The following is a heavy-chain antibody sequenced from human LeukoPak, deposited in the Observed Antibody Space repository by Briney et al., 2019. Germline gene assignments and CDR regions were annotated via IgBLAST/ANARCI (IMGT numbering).Heavy chain of an antibody. D-gene: IGHD3-3*01. CDR3: ARGVVYPAWSGPHWSDY. Sequence: GGSLRLSCAASGFIFTNYWMSWVRQAPGKGPEWVAHIKQDASQEYHVDSVKGRFTISRDNAKNSLYLQMNSLRAEDTAVYYCARGVVYPAWSGPHWSDYWGQGALVTVSS. V-gene: IGHV3-7*01. CDR1: GFIFTNYW. J-gene: IGHJ4*02. CDR2: IKQDASQE.